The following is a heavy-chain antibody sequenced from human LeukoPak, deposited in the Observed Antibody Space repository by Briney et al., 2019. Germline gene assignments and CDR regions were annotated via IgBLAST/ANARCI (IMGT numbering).Heavy chain of an antibody. CDR3: ASLPRGIVVAPFDY. CDR2: INPNSGGT. D-gene: IGHD3-22*01. J-gene: IGHJ4*02. Sequence: ASVKVSCTASGYTFTRYYMHWVRQAPGQGLEWMGWINPNSGGTNYAQKFQGRVTMTRDTSISTAYMELSRLRSDDTAVYYCASLPRGIVVAPFDYWGQGTLVTVSS. CDR1: GYTFTRYY. V-gene: IGHV1-2*02.